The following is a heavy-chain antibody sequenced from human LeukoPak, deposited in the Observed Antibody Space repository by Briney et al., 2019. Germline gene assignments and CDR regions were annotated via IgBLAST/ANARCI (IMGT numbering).Heavy chain of an antibody. D-gene: IGHD2-21*02. CDR1: GGTFSSYA. V-gene: IGHV1-69*01. J-gene: IGHJ4*02. Sequence: ASVKVSCKASGGTFSSYAISRVRQAPGQGLEWMGGIIPIFGTANYAQKFQGRVTITADESTSTAYMELSSLRSEDTAVYYCASRAYCGGDCYSDLDYWGQGTLVTVSS. CDR2: IIPIFGTA. CDR3: ASRAYCGGDCYSDLDY.